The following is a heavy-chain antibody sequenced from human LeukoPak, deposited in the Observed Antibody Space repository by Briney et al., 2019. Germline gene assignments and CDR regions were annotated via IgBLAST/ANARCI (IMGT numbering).Heavy chain of an antibody. CDR2: ISTGTYA. CDR1: GFTFSDFY. Sequence: GRSLRLSCVASGFTFSDFYMSWLRQAPGQGLEWVSFISTGTYANYAASVKGRFTISRDNAKDSLYLQMNSLRAEDTAVYYCARDRSPTMIVAPEYWGQGTLVTVSS. CDR3: ARDRSPTMIVAPEY. V-gene: IGHV3-11*06. D-gene: IGHD3-22*01. J-gene: IGHJ4*02.